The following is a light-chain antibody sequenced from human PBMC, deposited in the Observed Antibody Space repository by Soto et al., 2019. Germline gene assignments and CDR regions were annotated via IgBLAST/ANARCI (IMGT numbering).Light chain of an antibody. CDR2: DVS. J-gene: IGLJ2*01. Sequence: QSALTQPASVSGSPGQSITISCTGTSSDVGAYNYVSWYQQHPGKAPKLMIYDVSNRPSGVSNRFSGSKSGNTASLTISGLQAEDEADYYCNSYTSSSPLFGGGTKLTVL. CDR3: NSYTSSSPL. CDR1: SSDVGAYNY. V-gene: IGLV2-14*01.